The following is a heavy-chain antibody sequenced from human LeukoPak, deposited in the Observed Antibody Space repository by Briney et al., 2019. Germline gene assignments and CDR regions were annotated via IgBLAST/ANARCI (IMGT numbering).Heavy chain of an antibody. CDR3: AKESSEIVVVNHFDY. D-gene: IGHD2-2*01. J-gene: IGHJ4*02. Sequence: GGSLRLSCAASGFTFSSYAMSWVRQPPGKGLEWVSAISGSGGSTYYADSVKGRFTISRDNSKNTLYLQMNSLRAEDTAVYYCAKESSEIVVVNHFDYWGQGTLVTVSS. CDR1: GFTFSSYA. V-gene: IGHV3-23*01. CDR2: ISGSGGST.